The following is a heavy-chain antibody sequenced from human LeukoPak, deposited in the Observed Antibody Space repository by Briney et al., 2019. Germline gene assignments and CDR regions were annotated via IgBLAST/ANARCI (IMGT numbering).Heavy chain of an antibody. CDR3: AKDAGGFGYGYFDY. Sequence: PGGSLRLSCAGSGFTCSSYAMRWVRQAPGKALEWVSAISGSGGSTYYADSVKGRFTISRDNSKNTLYLQMNSLRAEDTAVYYCAKDAGGFGYGYFDYWGQGTLVTVSS. J-gene: IGHJ4*02. V-gene: IGHV3-23*01. D-gene: IGHD5-18*01. CDR2: ISGSGGST. CDR1: GFTCSSYA.